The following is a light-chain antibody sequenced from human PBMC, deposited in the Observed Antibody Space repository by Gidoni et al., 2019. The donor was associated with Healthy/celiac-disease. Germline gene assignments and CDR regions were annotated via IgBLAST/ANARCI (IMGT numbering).Light chain of an antibody. CDR1: QSVLYSSNNKNY. CDR2: WAS. J-gene: IGKJ3*01. V-gene: IGKV4-1*01. CDR3: QQYYSTPVT. Sequence: EIVMTQSPDSLAVSLGERATINCKSSQSVLYSSNNKNYLAWYQQKPGQPPKLLIYWASTRESGVPDLFSGSGSGTDFTLTISSLQAEDVAVYYCQQYYSTPVTFGPGTKVDIK.